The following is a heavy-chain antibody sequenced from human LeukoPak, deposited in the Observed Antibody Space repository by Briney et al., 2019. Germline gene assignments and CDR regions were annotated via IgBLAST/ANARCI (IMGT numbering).Heavy chain of an antibody. CDR3: ARGQVINTVTKNDY. V-gene: IGHV4-34*01. Sequence: SETLSLTCAVYGGSFSGYYWSWIRQPPGKGLEWLGEINHSGSTNYNPSLKSRVTISVDTSKNQFSLKLSSVTAADTAVYYCARGQVINTVTKNDYWGQGTLVTVSS. J-gene: IGHJ4*02. CDR2: INHSGST. CDR1: GGSFSGYY. D-gene: IGHD4-11*01.